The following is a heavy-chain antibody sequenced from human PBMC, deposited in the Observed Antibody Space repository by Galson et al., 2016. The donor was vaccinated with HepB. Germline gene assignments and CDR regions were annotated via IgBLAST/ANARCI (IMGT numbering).Heavy chain of an antibody. CDR3: VRLWFAERTFEY. V-gene: IGHV4-38-2*02. J-gene: IGHJ4*02. CDR2: MYHSGTT. D-gene: IGHD3-10*01. CDR1: GYSIPSGYF. Sequence: SETLSLTCIVSGYSIPSGYFWGSIRQPPGKGRERNGSMYHSGTTSYNPSLKSRVTISVDTSKIQISLKLNSVTATDTAVYYCVRLWFAERTFEYWGQGTLVTVPS.